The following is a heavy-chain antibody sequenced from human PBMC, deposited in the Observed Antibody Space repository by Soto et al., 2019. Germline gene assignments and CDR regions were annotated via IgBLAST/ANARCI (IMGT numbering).Heavy chain of an antibody. V-gene: IGHV4-59*08. D-gene: IGHD2-15*01. CDR1: GGSISSYY. CDR2: IYYSGST. J-gene: IGHJ4*02. CDR3: ARQLVVAAPIDY. Sequence: QVQLQESGPGLVKPSETLSLTCTVSGGSISSYYWSWIRQPPGKGLEWIGYIYYSGSTNYNPSLKSRVTISVDTSKNQFSLKLSSVTAADTAVYYCARQLVVAAPIDYWGQGTLVTVSS.